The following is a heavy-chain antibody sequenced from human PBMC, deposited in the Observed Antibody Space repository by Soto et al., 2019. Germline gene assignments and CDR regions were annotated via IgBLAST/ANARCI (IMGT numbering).Heavy chain of an antibody. D-gene: IGHD3-10*01. Sequence: ASVKVSCKASGYTFTGYYMHWVRQAPGQGLEWMGWINPNSGGTNYAQKFQGRVTMTRDTSISTAYMELSRLRSDDTAVYYCARDQSRYYGSGSYYNTYYYYGMDVWGQGTRVTVSS. CDR2: INPNSGGT. V-gene: IGHV1-2*02. CDR3: ARDQSRYYGSGSYYNTYYYYGMDV. CDR1: GYTFTGYY. J-gene: IGHJ6*02.